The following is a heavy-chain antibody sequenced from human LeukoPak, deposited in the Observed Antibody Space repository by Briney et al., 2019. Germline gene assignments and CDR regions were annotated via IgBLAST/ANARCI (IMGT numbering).Heavy chain of an antibody. CDR2: ISAYNGNT. Sequence: ASVKVSCKASGYTFTSYGISWVRQAPGQGLEWMGWISAYNGNTNYVQKLQGRVTMTTDTSTSTAYMELRSLRSDDTAVYYCARGNTYYYDSSGYYYDYWGQGTLVTVSS. J-gene: IGHJ4*02. D-gene: IGHD3-22*01. CDR1: GYTFTSYG. CDR3: ARGNTYYYDSSGYYYDY. V-gene: IGHV1-18*01.